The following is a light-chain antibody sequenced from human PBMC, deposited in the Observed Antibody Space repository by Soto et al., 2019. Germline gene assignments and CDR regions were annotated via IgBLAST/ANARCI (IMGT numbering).Light chain of an antibody. J-gene: IGKJ1*01. CDR1: QSVSSNY. Sequence: ELVLTQPPASPSVSPGETSTLSCGASQSVSSNYLAWYQQKPGPAPRLLIYDASNRATGIPDRFSGGGSGTDFTLTISRLEPEDSAVDYCQQYGSSRTFGQGTKVEIK. CDR3: QQYGSSRT. V-gene: IGKV3D-20*01. CDR2: DAS.